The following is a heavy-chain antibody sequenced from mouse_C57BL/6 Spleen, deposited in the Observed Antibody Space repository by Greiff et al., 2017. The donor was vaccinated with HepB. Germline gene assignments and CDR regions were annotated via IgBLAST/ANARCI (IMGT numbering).Heavy chain of an antibody. D-gene: IGHD1-1*01. CDR3: ARSGSTVHGSLYYFDY. CDR1: GYTFTDYN. J-gene: IGHJ2*01. CDR2: INPNNGGT. Sequence: VQLQQSGPELVKPGASVNIPCKASGYTFTDYNMDWVKQSHGKSLEWIGDINPNNGGTIYNQKFKGKATLTVDKSSSTAYMELRSLTSEDTAVYYCARSGSTVHGSLYYFDYWGQGTTLTVSS. V-gene: IGHV1-18*01.